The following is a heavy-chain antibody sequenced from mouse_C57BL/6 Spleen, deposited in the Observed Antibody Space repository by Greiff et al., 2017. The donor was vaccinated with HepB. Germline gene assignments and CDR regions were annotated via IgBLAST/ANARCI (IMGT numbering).Heavy chain of an antibody. Sequence: QVQLQQPGAELVRPGSSVKLSCKASGYTFTSYWMHWVKQRPIQGLEWIGNIDPSDSETHYNQKFKDKATLTVDKSSSTAYMQLSSLTSEDSAVYYCARSYDGYYDAYWGQGTLVTVSA. CDR3: ARSYDGYYDAY. D-gene: IGHD2-3*01. V-gene: IGHV1-52*01. J-gene: IGHJ3*01. CDR2: IDPSDSET. CDR1: GYTFTSYW.